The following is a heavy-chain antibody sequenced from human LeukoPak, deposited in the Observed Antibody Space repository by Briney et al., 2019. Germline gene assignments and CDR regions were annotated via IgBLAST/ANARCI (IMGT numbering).Heavy chain of an antibody. J-gene: IGHJ5*01. Sequence: EASVKVSCKASGYTFTSYDINWVRQATGQGLEWMGWMNPNSGNTGYAQKFQGRVTMTRNTSISTAYMELSSLRSEDTAVYYCARASGDSSGYYYGGPSVFDPWGQGTLVTVSS. V-gene: IGHV1-8*01. CDR3: ARASGDSSGYYYGGPSVFDP. CDR2: MNPNSGNT. D-gene: IGHD3-22*01. CDR1: GYTFTSYD.